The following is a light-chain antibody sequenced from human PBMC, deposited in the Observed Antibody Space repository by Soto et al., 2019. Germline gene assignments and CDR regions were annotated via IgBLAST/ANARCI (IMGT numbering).Light chain of an antibody. Sequence: DIQMTQSPSTLSASVGDRVTITCRASQSISSWLTWYQQKAGQAPKLLIYKASIVESGVPSRFSGSGSGTEFTITISSLQPDDSATYFCQQYSYFATFGQGTMVEVK. CDR2: KAS. J-gene: IGKJ1*01. CDR3: QQYSYFAT. CDR1: QSISSW. V-gene: IGKV1-5*03.